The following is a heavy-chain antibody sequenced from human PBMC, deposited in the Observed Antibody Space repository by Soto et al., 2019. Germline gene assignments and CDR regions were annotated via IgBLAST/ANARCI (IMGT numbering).Heavy chain of an antibody. D-gene: IGHD1-26*01. J-gene: IGHJ4*02. CDR3: ARDPPDFNSGFDY. CDR1: GDSVSNNGAA. V-gene: IGHV6-1*01. CDR2: TYYRSQWHY. Sequence: SQTRSLTCAISGDSVSNNGAAWNWIRQSPSRGLEWLGRTYYRSQWHYDYATSVRSRITINPDTSKNQFSLQLNSVTPEDTAVYYCARDPPDFNSGFDYWGQGTLVTV.